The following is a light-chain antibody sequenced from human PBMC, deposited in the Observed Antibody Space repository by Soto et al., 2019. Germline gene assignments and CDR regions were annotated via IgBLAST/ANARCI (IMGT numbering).Light chain of an antibody. J-gene: IGLJ1*01. CDR2: DSN. CDR1: SSNIGNNY. CDR3: GAWDGSLRLYV. Sequence: QSVLTQPPSVSAAPGQTVTISCSGSSSNIGNNYVSWYQQVPGAAPKLLIYDSNKRPSGIPERFSASKSGTSATLATTGRQTGDEADYYCGAWDGSLRLYVFGSGTKVTVL. V-gene: IGLV1-51*01.